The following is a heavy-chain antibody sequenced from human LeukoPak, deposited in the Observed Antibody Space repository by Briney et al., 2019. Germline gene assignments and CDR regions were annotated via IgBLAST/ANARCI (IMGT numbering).Heavy chain of an antibody. CDR2: ISSTSSYT. V-gene: IGHV3-21*01. CDR1: GFTFSTYS. Sequence: GGSLRLSCAASGFTFSTYSMNWVRQAPGKGLEWVSSISSTSSYTHYADSVKGRFTISRDNAKNSLYLQMNSLRAEDTAVYYCAKDDYGDYVGVDYWGQGTLVTVSS. CDR3: AKDDYGDYVGVDY. J-gene: IGHJ4*02. D-gene: IGHD4-17*01.